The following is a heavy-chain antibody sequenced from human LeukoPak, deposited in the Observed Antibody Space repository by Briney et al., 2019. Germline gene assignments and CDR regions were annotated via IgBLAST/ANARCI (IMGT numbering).Heavy chain of an antibody. CDR2: ITASGGTT. Sequence: PGGSLRLSCAASGFTLSSSAMSWVRQAPGKGLEWVSAITASGGTTYYADSVKGRFTISRDNAKNSLDLQMNSLGAEDTAVYYCARRSGSYQADFDYWGQGTLVTVSS. V-gene: IGHV3-23*01. J-gene: IGHJ4*02. CDR3: ARRSGSYQADFDY. CDR1: GFTLSSSA. D-gene: IGHD1-26*01.